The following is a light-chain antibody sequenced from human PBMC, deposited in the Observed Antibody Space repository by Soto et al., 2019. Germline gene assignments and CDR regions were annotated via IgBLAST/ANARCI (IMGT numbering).Light chain of an antibody. CDR2: GAS. CDR3: HQYCISPLT. J-gene: IGKJ4*01. CDR1: QSVSSSY. V-gene: IGKV3-20*01. Sequence: EIVLTQSPGTLSLSPGERATLSCRASQSVSSSYLAWYQQKPGQAPRLLIFGASNRATGIPDRFTGSGSGTDFTLTISRLEPEDFAVYYCHQYCISPLTFGGGTKVEVK.